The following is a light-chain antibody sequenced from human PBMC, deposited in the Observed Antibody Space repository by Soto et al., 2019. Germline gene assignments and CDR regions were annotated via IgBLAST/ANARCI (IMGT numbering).Light chain of an antibody. J-gene: IGKJ5*01. Sequence: EIVLTRSPATLSLSPGERVTLSCRASQSISYLAWYQHKPGQPPRLLIDDVSNRATGIPARFSGSGSGTDFTLTISSLEPEDFAVYYCQYRSTFGQGTRLEIK. CDR3: QYRST. CDR2: DVS. CDR1: QSISY. V-gene: IGKV3-11*01.